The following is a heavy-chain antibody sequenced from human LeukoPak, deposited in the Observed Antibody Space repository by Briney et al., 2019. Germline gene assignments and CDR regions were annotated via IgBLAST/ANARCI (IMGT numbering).Heavy chain of an antibody. CDR1: GGSFSGYY. CDR3: ARHGTRSGYYYPAYNWFDP. Sequence: SETLSLTCAVYGGSFSGYYWSWIRQPPGKGLEWIGEINHSGSTNYNPSLKSRVTISVDTSKNQFSLKLSSVTAADTAVYYCARHGTRSGYYYPAYNWFDPWSQGTLVTVSS. J-gene: IGHJ5*02. D-gene: IGHD3-22*01. CDR2: INHSGST. V-gene: IGHV4-34*01.